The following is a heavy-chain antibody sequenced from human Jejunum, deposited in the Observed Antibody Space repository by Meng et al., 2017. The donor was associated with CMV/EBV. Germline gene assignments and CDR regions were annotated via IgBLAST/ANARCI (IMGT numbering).Heavy chain of an antibody. D-gene: IGHD6-13*01. J-gene: IGHJ4*02. Sequence: QVQLQHGAAGRLKTSETLSLTCAVYGGSFSEYYWNWIRQPPGKGLEWIGEINHDGGTHYNPSLKSRVTISVDTSKNQFSLKLRSVTAADTSVYYCVLYSNNIDYWGQGTLVTVSS. CDR3: VLYSNNIDY. V-gene: IGHV4-34*01. CDR2: INHDGGT. CDR1: GGSFSEYY.